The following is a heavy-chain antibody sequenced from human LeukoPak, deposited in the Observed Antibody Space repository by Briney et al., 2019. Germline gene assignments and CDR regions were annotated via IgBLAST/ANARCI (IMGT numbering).Heavy chain of an antibody. CDR2: INHSGST. CDR3: ANIAVAGT. V-gene: IGHV4-34*01. D-gene: IGHD6-19*01. CDR1: GGSFSGYY. Sequence: SETLSLTCAAYGGSFSGYYWSWIRQPPGKGLEWIGEINHSGSTNYNPSLKSRVTISVDTSKNQFSLKLSSVTAADTAVYYCANIAVAGTWGQGTLVTVSS. J-gene: IGHJ5*02.